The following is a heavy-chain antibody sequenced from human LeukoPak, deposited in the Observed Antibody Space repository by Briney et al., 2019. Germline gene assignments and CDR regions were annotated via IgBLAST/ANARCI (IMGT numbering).Heavy chain of an antibody. CDR2: IYHSGST. CDR3: ARKKDSSSWSYD. Sequence: PSETLSLTCTVSGGSISSGGYYWSWIRQPPGKGLEWIGYIYHSGSTYYNPSLKSRVTISVDRSKNQFSLKLSSVTAADTAVYYCARKKDSSSWSYDWGQGTLVTVSS. CDR1: GGSISSGGYY. V-gene: IGHV4-30-2*01. J-gene: IGHJ4*02. D-gene: IGHD6-13*01.